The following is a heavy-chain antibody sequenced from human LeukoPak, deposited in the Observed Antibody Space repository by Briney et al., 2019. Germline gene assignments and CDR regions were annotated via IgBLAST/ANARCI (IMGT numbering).Heavy chain of an antibody. CDR2: IYYSGST. V-gene: IGHV4-59*08. Sequence: KPSETLSLTCTVSGGSISSYYWSWIRQPPGNGLEWIGYIYYSGSTNYNPSLKSRVTISVDTSKNQFSLKTSSVTAADTAVYYCARHGGRDGYNYRYWGREPWSPSPQ. CDR1: GGSISSYY. J-gene: IGHJ4*02. CDR3: ARHGGRDGYNYRY. D-gene: IGHD5-24*01.